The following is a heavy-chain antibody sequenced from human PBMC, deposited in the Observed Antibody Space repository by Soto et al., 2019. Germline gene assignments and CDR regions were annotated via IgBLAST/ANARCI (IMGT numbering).Heavy chain of an antibody. CDR1: GGSMSSSY. CDR3: ARSVAVPGAHIDY. V-gene: IGHV4-59*01. J-gene: IGHJ4*02. Sequence: PREPLSLTCSVSGGSMSSSYWSRIRQSPGKGLEWLGYVYYTGSTNYSPSLRSRVSISVDTSKNEFSLRLSSVTAADTAVYFCARSVAVPGAHIDYWGQGTLVTVSS. CDR2: VYYTGST. D-gene: IGHD6-19*01.